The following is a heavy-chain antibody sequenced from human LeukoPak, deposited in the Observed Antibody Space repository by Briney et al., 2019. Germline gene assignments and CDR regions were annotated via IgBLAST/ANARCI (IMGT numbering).Heavy chain of an antibody. CDR3: ARGHYYGSGSYRYYYYYMDV. CDR2: ISSSSSTI. Sequence: GGSLRLSCAASAFTFSSYSMNWVRQAPGKGLEWVSYISSSSSTIYYADSVKGRFTISRDNAKNSLYLQMNSLRAEDTAVYYCARGHYYGSGSYRYYYYYMDVWGKGTTVTISS. V-gene: IGHV3-48*04. D-gene: IGHD3-10*01. J-gene: IGHJ6*03. CDR1: AFTFSSYS.